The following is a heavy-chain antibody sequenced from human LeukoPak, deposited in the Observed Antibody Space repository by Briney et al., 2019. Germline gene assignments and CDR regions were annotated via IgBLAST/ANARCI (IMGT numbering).Heavy chain of an antibody. V-gene: IGHV3-30*02. CDR3: AKGERVLLWFGELLYHYDAFDI. CDR2: IRYDGSNK. D-gene: IGHD3-10*01. Sequence: GGSLRPSCAASGFTFSSYGMHWVRQAPGKGLEWVAFIRYDGSNKYYADSVKGRFTISRDNSKNTLYLQMNSLRAEDKAVYYCAKGERVLLWFGELLYHYDAFDIWGQGTMVTVSS. CDR1: GFTFSSYG. J-gene: IGHJ3*02.